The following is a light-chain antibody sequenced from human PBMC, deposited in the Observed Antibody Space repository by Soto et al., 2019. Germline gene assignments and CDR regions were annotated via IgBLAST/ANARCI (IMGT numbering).Light chain of an antibody. J-gene: IGLJ3*02. CDR1: SSNIGSDF. V-gene: IGLV1-51*02. Sequence: QSVLTQPPSVSAAPGQKVTISCSGSSSNIGSDFVSWYQQLPGTAPQLLIYENNKRPSGIPDRFSGSKAATSATLGITGLQTGDDADYYCASWDTRLSGGVCGGGTTLNVL. CDR3: ASWDTRLSGGV. CDR2: ENN.